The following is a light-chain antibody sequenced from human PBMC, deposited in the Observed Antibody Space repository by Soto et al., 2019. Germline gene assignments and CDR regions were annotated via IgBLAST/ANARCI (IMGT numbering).Light chain of an antibody. J-gene: IGKJ1*01. V-gene: IGKV1-39*01. Sequence: DIQMTQSPSSLSASVGDRVTITCRASQSISSYLNWYQQKPGKAPKLLLYAASSLQSGVPSRFSGSGSRTDFTLTSSSLQPEDFATYYWQQSYSTPWTFGQGPKVEIK. CDR2: AAS. CDR1: QSISSY. CDR3: QQSYSTPWT.